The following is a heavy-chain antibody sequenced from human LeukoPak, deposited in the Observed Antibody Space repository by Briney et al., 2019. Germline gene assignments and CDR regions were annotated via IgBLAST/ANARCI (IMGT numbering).Heavy chain of an antibody. J-gene: IGHJ4*02. CDR1: GGSISSSSYY. D-gene: IGHD6-13*01. CDR3: AREQQLVYDY. Sequence: SETLSLTCTVSGGSISSSSYYWAWIRQPPGKGLEWIGNIFYSGSTYYNPSLKSRVTISVDTSKNQFSLKLSSVTAADTAVYYCAREQQLVYDYWGQGTLVTVSS. V-gene: IGHV4-39*02. CDR2: IFYSGST.